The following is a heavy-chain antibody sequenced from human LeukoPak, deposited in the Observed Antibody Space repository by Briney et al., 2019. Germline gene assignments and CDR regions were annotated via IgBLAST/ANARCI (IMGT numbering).Heavy chain of an antibody. V-gene: IGHV4-59*01. CDR1: GGSISSYY. CDR3: ARVNDILTGLSGYFDY. Sequence: SETLSLTCTVSGGSISSYYWSWIRQPPGKGLEWIGYIYYSGSTNYNPSLKSRVTISVDTSKNQFSLKLSPVTAADTAVYYCARVNDILTGLSGYFDYWGQGTLVTVSS. CDR2: IYYSGST. D-gene: IGHD3-9*01. J-gene: IGHJ4*02.